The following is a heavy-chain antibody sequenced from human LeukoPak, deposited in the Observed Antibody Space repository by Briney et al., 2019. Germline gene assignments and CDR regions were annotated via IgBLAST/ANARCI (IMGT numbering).Heavy chain of an antibody. CDR1: GSTFSGCW. J-gene: IGHJ4*02. CDR3: ARGRYGDYPFDY. V-gene: IGHV3-7*01. CDR2: IKQDGSEK. D-gene: IGHD4-17*01. Sequence: GGSLRLSCAASGSTFSGCWMTWVRQAPGKGLEWVANIKQDGSEKYYVDSVKGRFTISRDNAKNSLCLQMNSLRAEDTAVYYCARGRYGDYPFDYWGQGTLVTVSS.